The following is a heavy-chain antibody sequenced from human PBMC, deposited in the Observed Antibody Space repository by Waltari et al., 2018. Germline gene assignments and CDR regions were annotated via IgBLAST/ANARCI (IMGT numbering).Heavy chain of an antibody. J-gene: IGHJ6*03. CDR2: ILPMFGTA. V-gene: IGHV1-69*13. CDR3: ARGTKYCTNGVCYHYYYMDV. Sequence: QVQLVQSGAEVKKPGSSVKVSCKASGGTFSNYAITWVRQAPGQGLEWMGRILPMFGTANYAQNFQGRVTITADKSTSTGYMELSNLTSEDTAIYYCARGTKYCTNGVCYHYYYMDVWGKGTTVTISS. D-gene: IGHD2-8*01. CDR1: GGTFSNYA.